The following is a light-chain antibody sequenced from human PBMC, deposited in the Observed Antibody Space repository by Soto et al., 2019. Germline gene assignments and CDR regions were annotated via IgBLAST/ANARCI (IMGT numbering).Light chain of an antibody. CDR1: ISDVGSSNY. Sequence: QSALTQPPSASGSPGQSVTISCTGTISDVGSSNYVSWYQQHPGKAPKLMIFDVGERPSGVPDRFSGSKSGNTASLTVSGLHADDEADYYCSSYAGVNALVFGGGTKVTVL. J-gene: IGLJ2*01. V-gene: IGLV2-8*01. CDR3: SSYAGVNALV. CDR2: DVG.